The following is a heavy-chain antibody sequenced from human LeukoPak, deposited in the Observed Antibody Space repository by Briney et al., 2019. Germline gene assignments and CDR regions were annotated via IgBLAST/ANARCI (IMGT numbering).Heavy chain of an antibody. CDR2: INHSGST. CDR3: ARVTGSWYKSSGGYYYGMDV. D-gene: IGHD6-13*01. J-gene: IGHJ6*02. V-gene: IGHV4-34*01. CDR1: GGSFSGYY. Sequence: SETLSLTCAVYGGSFSGYYWSWIRQPPGKGLEWIGEINHSGSTNYNPSLKSRVTISVDTSKNQFSLKLSSVTAADTAVYYCARVTGSWYKSSGGYYYGMDVWGQGTTVTVSS.